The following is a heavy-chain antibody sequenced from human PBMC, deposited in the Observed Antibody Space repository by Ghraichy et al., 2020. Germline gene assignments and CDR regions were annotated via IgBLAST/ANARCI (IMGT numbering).Heavy chain of an antibody. CDR1: GFTFSDYY. CDR2: ISSSGSTI. Sequence: GGSLRLSCAASGFTFSDYYMSWIRQAPGKGLEWVSYISSSGSTIYYADSVKGRFTISRDNAKNSLYLQMNSLRAEDTAVYYCARAMKYQLLPHDYWGQGTLVTVSS. CDR3: ARAMKYQLLPHDY. J-gene: IGHJ4*02. D-gene: IGHD2-2*01. V-gene: IGHV3-11*01.